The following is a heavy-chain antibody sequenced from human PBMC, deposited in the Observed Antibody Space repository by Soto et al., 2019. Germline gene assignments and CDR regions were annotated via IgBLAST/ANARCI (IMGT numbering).Heavy chain of an antibody. CDR2: ISYDGSNK. D-gene: IGHD3-22*01. V-gene: IGHV3-30-3*01. Sequence: PGGSLRLSCAASGFTFSSYAMHWVRQAPGKGLEWVAVISYDGSNKYYADSVKGRFTISRDNSKNTLYLQMNSLRAEDTAVYYCAKAYYYDSSGYSAPDYWGQGTLVTVSS. J-gene: IGHJ4*02. CDR3: AKAYYYDSSGYSAPDY. CDR1: GFTFSSYA.